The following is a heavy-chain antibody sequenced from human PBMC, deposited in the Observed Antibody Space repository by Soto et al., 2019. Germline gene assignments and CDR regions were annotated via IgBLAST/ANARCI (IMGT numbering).Heavy chain of an antibody. CDR3: ARENGDYSLDY. D-gene: IGHD4-17*01. Sequence: GGSLRLSCAASGFTFSSYGMHWVRQAPGKGLEWVAVIWYDGSNKYYADSVKGRFTISRDNSKNTLYLQMNSLRAEDTAVYYCARENGDYSLDYWGQGTLVTVSS. CDR2: IWYDGSNK. J-gene: IGHJ4*02. CDR1: GFTFSSYG. V-gene: IGHV3-33*01.